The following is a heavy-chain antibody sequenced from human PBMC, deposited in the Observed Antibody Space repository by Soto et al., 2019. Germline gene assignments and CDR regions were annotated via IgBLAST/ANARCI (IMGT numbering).Heavy chain of an antibody. CDR3: AKEEGIIDQFEH. D-gene: IGHD2-2*01. J-gene: IGHJ4*02. Sequence: EVQLLESGGGLVQPGGSLRLSCAASGFTFSSYAMSWVRQAPGKGLDWVTAISASGGITYYADSVKGRFTISRDDSKNTQYLKVNSLRAEDTAVYYCAKEEGIIDQFEHWGQGTLVTVSS. CDR1: GFTFSSYA. V-gene: IGHV3-23*01. CDR2: ISASGGIT.